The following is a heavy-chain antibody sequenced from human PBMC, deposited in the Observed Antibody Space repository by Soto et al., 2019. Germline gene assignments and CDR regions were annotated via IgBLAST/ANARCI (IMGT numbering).Heavy chain of an antibody. D-gene: IGHD6-19*01. J-gene: IGHJ4*02. CDR1: GFTFSNSA. V-gene: IGHV3-30-3*01. CDR3: ARDRVVAGIGEIDY. Sequence: QVHLVESGGGVVQPGRSLRLSCAASGFTFSNSAMHWARQAPGKGLEWVAVISYDGNNRYYADSVKGRFTISRDNSMSRLYLQMNSLRPEDTALYYCARDRVVAGIGEIDYWGQGAPVTVS. CDR2: ISYDGNNR.